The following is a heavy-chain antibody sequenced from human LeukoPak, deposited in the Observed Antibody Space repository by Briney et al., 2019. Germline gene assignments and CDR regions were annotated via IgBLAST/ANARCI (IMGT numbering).Heavy chain of an antibody. Sequence: PGGSLRLSCAASGFTFSPYAMSWVRQAPGKGLGWVSVISGSGGSIYYADSVKGRFTISRDNSKNTLYLQMNSLRAEDTAVYYCARGTTSSSWPYYYFDYWGQGTLVTVSS. CDR2: ISGSGGSI. CDR1: GFTFSPYA. D-gene: IGHD6-13*01. V-gene: IGHV3-23*01. J-gene: IGHJ4*02. CDR3: ARGTTSSSWPYYYFDY.